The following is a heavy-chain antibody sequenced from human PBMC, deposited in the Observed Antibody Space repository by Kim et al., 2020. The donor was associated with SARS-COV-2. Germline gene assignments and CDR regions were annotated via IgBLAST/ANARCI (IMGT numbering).Heavy chain of an antibody. J-gene: IGHJ4*01. CDR1: GFTFSSHW. CDR2: VSSDGAYT. CDR3: VRRRPGSGSYNY. Sequence: GGSLRLSCAASGFTFSSHWMHWVRQAPGKGPVWVSGVSSDGAYTMYADSVKGRFTISRDNAVNTMSLQMNSLRAEDTALYYCVRRRPGSGSYNYCG. D-gene: IGHD3-10*01. V-gene: IGHV3-74*03.